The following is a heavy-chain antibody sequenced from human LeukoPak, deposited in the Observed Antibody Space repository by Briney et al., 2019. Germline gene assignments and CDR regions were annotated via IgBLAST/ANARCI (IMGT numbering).Heavy chain of an antibody. D-gene: IGHD6-19*01. CDR1: GFTFSRYE. Sequence: GSLRLSCAASGFTFSRYEMNWVRQAPGKGLEWISYISSRGIPKYADSVKGRFTISRDNAINSLYLQMNSLRVEDTAVYYCARVGGIAVAGTSVDYWGQGTLVTVSS. V-gene: IGHV3-48*03. CDR3: ARVGGIAVAGTSVDY. CDR2: ISSRGIPK. J-gene: IGHJ4*02.